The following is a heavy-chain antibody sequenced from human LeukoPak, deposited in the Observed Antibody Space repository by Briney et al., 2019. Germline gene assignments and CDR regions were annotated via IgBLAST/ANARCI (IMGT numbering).Heavy chain of an antibody. CDR2: IYYSGST. J-gene: IGHJ6*03. CDR3: ARAPPLLWFGELFPASYYYYYYMDV. D-gene: IGHD3-10*01. V-gene: IGHV4-30-4*07. Sequence: PSETLSLTCAVSGGSISRGGYSWSWVRQPPGKGLEWVGYIYYSGSTYYNPSLKSRVTISVDTSKNQFSLKLSSVTAADTAVYYCARAPPLLWFGELFPASYYYYYYMDVWGKGTTVTVSS. CDR1: GGSISRGGYS.